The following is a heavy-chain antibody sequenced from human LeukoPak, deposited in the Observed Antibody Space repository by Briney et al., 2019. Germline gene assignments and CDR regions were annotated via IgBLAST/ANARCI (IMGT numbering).Heavy chain of an antibody. CDR2: INASNGNT. J-gene: IGHJ4*02. D-gene: IGHD3-10*01. CDR1: GYTFTSYA. V-gene: IGHV1-3*01. CDR3: AREGACRSGSYYICLGN. Sequence: ASVKVSCKASGYTFTSYAMHWVRQAPGQRLEWMGWINASNGNTKYSQKFQGRVTITRDTSASTAYMELSSLRSEDTAVYYCAREGACRSGSYYICLGNWGQGTLVTVSS.